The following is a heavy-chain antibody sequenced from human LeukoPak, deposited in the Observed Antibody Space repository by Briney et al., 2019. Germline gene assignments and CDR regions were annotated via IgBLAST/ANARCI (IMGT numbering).Heavy chain of an antibody. V-gene: IGHV3-30-3*01. J-gene: IGHJ5*02. D-gene: IGHD3-9*01. CDR1: GFLFGSYA. Sequence: GGSMRLSCEGSGFLFGSYAMHWVRQAPGKGLEWVAIISYDGSKTDYVDSVKGRFIVSRDDSKNTVYLEMKSLTGGDTAVYFCTCLYPTRAPDDWSDRWDRNWFDPWGQGTQVIVSS. CDR3: TCLYPTRAPDDWSDRWDRNWFDP. CDR2: ISYDGSKT.